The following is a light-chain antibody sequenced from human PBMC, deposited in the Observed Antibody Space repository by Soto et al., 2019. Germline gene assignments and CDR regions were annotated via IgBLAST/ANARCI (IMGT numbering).Light chain of an antibody. CDR1: QSISNW. V-gene: IGKV1-5*01. Sequence: DIQMTQSPSTLSASVGDRVTITCRASQSISNWLAWYQQKPGKAPKLLIYDASTLQSGVSSRFSGSGSGTEFTLTISNLQPDDFASYYCQHYITFSGTFGQGTKVDIK. CDR2: DAS. CDR3: QHYITFSGT. J-gene: IGKJ1*01.